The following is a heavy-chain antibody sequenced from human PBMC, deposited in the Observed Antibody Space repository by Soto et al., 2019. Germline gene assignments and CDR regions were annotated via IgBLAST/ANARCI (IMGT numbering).Heavy chain of an antibody. CDR2: INAGNGNT. D-gene: IGHD6-19*01. V-gene: IGHV1-3*01. J-gene: IGHJ4*02. Sequence: GASVKVSCKASGYTFTGYAMHWVRQAPGQRLEWMGWINAGNGNTKYSQKFQARVTITRDTSASTAYMELSSLRSEDTAVYYCARALAVPADFDYWGQGTLVTVSS. CDR3: ARALAVPADFDY. CDR1: GYTFTGYA.